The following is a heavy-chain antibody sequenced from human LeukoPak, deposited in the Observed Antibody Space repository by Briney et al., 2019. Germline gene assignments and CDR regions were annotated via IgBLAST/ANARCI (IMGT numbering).Heavy chain of an antibody. CDR2: IIPIFGTA. CDR3: ATGYAGKYQLLYAYFQH. V-gene: IGHV1-69*05. Sequence: SVKVSCKASGGTFSSYAISWVRQAPGQGLEWMGGIIPIFGTANYAQKFQGRVTITTDESTSTAYMELSSLRSEDTAVYYCATGYAGKYQLLYAYFQHWGQGTLVTVSS. J-gene: IGHJ1*01. D-gene: IGHD2-2*02. CDR1: GGTFSSYA.